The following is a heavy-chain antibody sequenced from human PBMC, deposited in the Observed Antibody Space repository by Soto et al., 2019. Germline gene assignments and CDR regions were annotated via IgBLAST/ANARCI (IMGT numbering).Heavy chain of an antibody. CDR3: ARGGEFGYDYIWGSYRKSYNWFDP. D-gene: IGHD3-16*02. CDR2: MNPNSGNT. Sequence: QVQLVQSGAEVKKPGASVKVSCKASGYTFTSYDINWVRQATGQGLEWMGWMNPNSGNTGYAQKFQGRVTMTRNTSISTAYMELTSLRSEDTAMYYCARGGEFGYDYIWGSYRKSYNWFDPWGQGTLVTVSS. V-gene: IGHV1-8*01. CDR1: GYTFTSYD. J-gene: IGHJ5*02.